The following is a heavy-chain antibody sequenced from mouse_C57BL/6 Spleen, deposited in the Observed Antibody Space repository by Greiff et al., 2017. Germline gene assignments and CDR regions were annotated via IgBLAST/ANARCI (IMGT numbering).Heavy chain of an antibody. V-gene: IGHV6-3*01. CDR1: GFTFSNYW. CDR2: IRLKSDNYAT. J-gene: IGHJ4*01. CDR3: TVYYGSSFYAMDY. D-gene: IGHD1-1*01. Sequence: EVKVEESGGGLVQPGGSMKLSCVASGFTFSNYWMNWVRQSPEKGLEWVAQIRLKSDNYATYYAESVKGRFTISRDDSKSSFYLQMNNLRAADTGIYYCTVYYGSSFYAMDYWGQGTSVTVSS.